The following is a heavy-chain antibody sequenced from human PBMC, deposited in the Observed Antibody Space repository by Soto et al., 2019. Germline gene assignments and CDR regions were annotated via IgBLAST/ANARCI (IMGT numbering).Heavy chain of an antibody. V-gene: IGHV1-69*13. CDR3: ARDQGAGTYYYGMDV. D-gene: IGHD6-13*01. J-gene: IGHJ6*02. Sequence: SVKVSCKASGGTFSRYSISWVRQAPGQGLEWMGGIIPIFGTANYAQKFQGRVTITADESTSTAYMELSSLRSEDTAVYYCARDQGAGTYYYGMDVWGQGTTVTVSS. CDR1: GGTFSRYS. CDR2: IIPIFGTA.